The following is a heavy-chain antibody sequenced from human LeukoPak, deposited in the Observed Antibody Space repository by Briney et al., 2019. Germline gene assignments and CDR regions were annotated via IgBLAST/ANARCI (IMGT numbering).Heavy chain of an antibody. CDR1: GGSISSYY. CDR2: IYYSGST. D-gene: IGHD2-15*01. Sequence: ASETLSLTCTVSGGSISSYYWSWIRQPPGKGLEWIGYIYYSGSTNYNPSLKSRVTISVDTSKNQFSLKLSSVTAADTAVYYCARDLAPDAFDIWGQGTMVTVSS. V-gene: IGHV4-59*01. J-gene: IGHJ3*02. CDR3: ARDLAPDAFDI.